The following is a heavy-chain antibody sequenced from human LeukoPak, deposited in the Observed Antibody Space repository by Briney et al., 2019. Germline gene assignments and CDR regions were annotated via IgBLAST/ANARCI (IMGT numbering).Heavy chain of an antibody. J-gene: IGHJ4*02. D-gene: IGHD1-26*01. Sequence: GGSLRLSCAASGFTFSSYSMNWVRQAPGKGLEWVSYISSSSSTIYYADSVKGRFTISRDNAKNSLYLQMNSLRAEDTAVYYCARGRSGSCYDYWGQGTLVTVSS. V-gene: IGHV3-48*01. CDR2: ISSSSSTI. CDR1: GFTFSSYS. CDR3: ARGRSGSCYDY.